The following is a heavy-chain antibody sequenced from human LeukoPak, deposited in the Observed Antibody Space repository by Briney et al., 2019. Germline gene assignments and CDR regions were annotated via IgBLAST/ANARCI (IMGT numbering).Heavy chain of an antibody. Sequence: ASVKVSCKASGYTFTSYGISWVRQAPGQGLEWMGWISAYNGNTNYAQKLQGRVTMTTDTSTSTAYMELRSLRSDDTAVHYCATSYYYGSGSYLRAFDYWGQGTLVTVSS. CDR2: ISAYNGNT. CDR3: ATSYYYGSGSYLRAFDY. D-gene: IGHD3-10*01. J-gene: IGHJ4*02. V-gene: IGHV1-18*01. CDR1: GYTFTSYG.